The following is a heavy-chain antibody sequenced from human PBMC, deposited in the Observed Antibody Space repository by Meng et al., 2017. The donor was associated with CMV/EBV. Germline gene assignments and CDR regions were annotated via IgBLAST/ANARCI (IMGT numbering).Heavy chain of an antibody. Sequence: QVHLKASGQGLVRPSGPRSLTCTVSGGSIGSYYWSWIRQPAGKGLEWIGRIYTSGSTNYNPSLKSRVTMSVDTSKNQFSLKLSSVTAADTAVYYCARHGDTAMVVGIDYWGQGTLVTVSS. V-gene: IGHV4-4*07. CDR3: ARHGDTAMVVGIDY. CDR2: IYTSGST. CDR1: GGSIGSYY. J-gene: IGHJ4*02. D-gene: IGHD5-18*01.